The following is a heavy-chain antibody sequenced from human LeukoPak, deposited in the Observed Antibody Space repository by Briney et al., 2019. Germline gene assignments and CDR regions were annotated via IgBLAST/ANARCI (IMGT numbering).Heavy chain of an antibody. J-gene: IGHJ4*02. CDR1: GGSISSYY. CDR2: IYYSGST. V-gene: IGHV4-59*01. Sequence: SETLSLTCTVSGGSISSYYWSWSRQPPGKGLEWIGYIYYSGSTNYNPSLKSRVTISVDTSKNQFSLKLSSVTAADTAVYYCAREIRSGLDYWGQGTLVTVSS. D-gene: IGHD6-19*01. CDR3: AREIRSGLDY.